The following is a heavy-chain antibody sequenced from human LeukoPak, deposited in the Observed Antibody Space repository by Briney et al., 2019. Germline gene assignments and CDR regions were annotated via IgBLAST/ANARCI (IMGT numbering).Heavy chain of an antibody. Sequence: ESGGSLRLSCAASGFTFSSYAMSWVRQAPGKGLEWVSAISGTGGSTHYADSVKGRFTISRDNSKNTLYLQMNSLRAEDTAVYYCAKAGSNWGYFDYWGQGTLVTVSS. D-gene: IGHD7-27*01. CDR1: GFTFSSYA. J-gene: IGHJ4*02. CDR3: AKAGSNWGYFDY. CDR2: ISGTGGST. V-gene: IGHV3-23*01.